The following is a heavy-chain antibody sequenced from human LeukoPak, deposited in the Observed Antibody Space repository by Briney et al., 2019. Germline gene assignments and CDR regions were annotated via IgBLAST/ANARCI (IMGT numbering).Heavy chain of an antibody. CDR2: ISGDGGST. V-gene: IGHV3-43*02. D-gene: IGHD5-24*01. Sequence: GGSLRLSCAASGFTFDDYAMHWVRQAPGKGLEWVSLISGDGGSTYYADSVRGRFTISRDNSKNSLYLQMNSLRTEDTALYYCAKDIVVSDGYNRWGIDCWGQGTLVTVSS. CDR1: GFTFDDYA. J-gene: IGHJ4*02. CDR3: AKDIVVSDGYNRWGIDC.